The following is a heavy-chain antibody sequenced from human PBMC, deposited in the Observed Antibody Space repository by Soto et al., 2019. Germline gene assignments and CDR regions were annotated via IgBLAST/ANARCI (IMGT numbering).Heavy chain of an antibody. CDR3: ARERFYDFWSGPPTGGMEV. D-gene: IGHD3-3*01. Sequence: LSLTFTVSGGSISSGGYYWSWIRQHPGKGLEWIGYIYYSGSTYYNPSLKSRVTISVDTSKNQFSLKLSSVTAADTAVYSCARERFYDFWSGPPTGGMEVWGQGPTITVS. CDR1: GGSISSGGYY. CDR2: IYYSGST. J-gene: IGHJ6*01. V-gene: IGHV4-31*03.